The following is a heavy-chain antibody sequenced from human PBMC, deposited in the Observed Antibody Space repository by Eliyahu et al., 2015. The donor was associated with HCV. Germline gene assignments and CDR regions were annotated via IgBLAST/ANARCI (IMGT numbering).Heavy chain of an antibody. V-gene: IGHV4-34*01. D-gene: IGHD3-3*01. J-gene: IGHJ4*02. CDR2: INHSGST. CDR3: ARGRGIFGVVMYYY. Sequence: QVQLQQWGAGLLKPSETLSLTCAVYGGSFSGYYWSWVRQPPGEGVGWVGGINHSGSTNYNPSLKSRVTISVDTSKNQFSLKLSSVTAADTAVYYCARGRGIFGVVMYYYWGQGTLVTVSS. CDR1: GGSFSGYY.